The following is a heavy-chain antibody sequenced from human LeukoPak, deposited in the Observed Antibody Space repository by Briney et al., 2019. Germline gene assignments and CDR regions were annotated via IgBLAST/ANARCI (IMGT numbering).Heavy chain of an antibody. CDR3: ARVYRLYERTYPAGYDI. J-gene: IGHJ3*02. V-gene: IGHV1-2*02. CDR2: IDPQSGGT. D-gene: IGHD6-25*01. CDR1: GYNYRDYY. Sequence: ASVTVSFMASGYNYRDYYIHWVRHAPGQGLEWVGWIDPQSGGTRYAPRFQGRVTMSSDTSINTAYMELRRLTSDDTAVFYCARVYRLYERTYPAGYDIWGQGTGVTVSS.